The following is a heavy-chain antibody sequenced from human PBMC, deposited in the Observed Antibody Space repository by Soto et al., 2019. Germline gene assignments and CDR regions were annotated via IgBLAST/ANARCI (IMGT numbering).Heavy chain of an antibody. CDR2: MNPYSGNT. Sequence: QVQLVQSGAEVKKPGASVKVSCKTSGYTFTSYDIHWVRQATGQGPEWMGWMNPYSGNTVYAQKFQGRIIMTRNTSMSTAYMELRSLRSEDTGVYYCARPRFGAVAGTWGQGTLVTLSS. D-gene: IGHD6-19*01. CDR3: ARPRFGAVAGT. V-gene: IGHV1-8*01. CDR1: GYTFTSYD. J-gene: IGHJ5*02.